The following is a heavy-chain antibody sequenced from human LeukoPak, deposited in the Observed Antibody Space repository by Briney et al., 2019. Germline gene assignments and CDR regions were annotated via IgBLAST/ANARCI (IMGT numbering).Heavy chain of an antibody. J-gene: IGHJ5*02. D-gene: IGHD3-22*01. V-gene: IGHV1-69*13. CDR2: IIPIFGTA. CDR1: GGTFSSYA. Sequence: AASVKVSCKASGGTFSSYAISWVRQAPGQGLEWMGGIIPIFGTANYAQKFQGRVTITADESTSTAYMELSSLRSEDTAVYYCARSLAYYYDSSGPWGQGTLVTVSS. CDR3: ARSLAYYYDSSGP.